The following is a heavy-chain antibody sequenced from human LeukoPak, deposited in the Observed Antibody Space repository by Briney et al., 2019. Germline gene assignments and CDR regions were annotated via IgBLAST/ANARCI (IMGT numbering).Heavy chain of an antibody. V-gene: IGHV3-21*04. Sequence: GGSLRLSCAASGFTFSSYSMNWVRQAPGTGLEWVSSISSISSYIYYADSLKGRFTISRDNAKNSLYLQMNSLRAEDTAVYYCAITYSSSWYEYFQHWGQGTLVTVSS. CDR3: AITYSSSWYEYFQH. CDR1: GFTFSSYS. CDR2: ISSISSYI. D-gene: IGHD6-13*01. J-gene: IGHJ1*01.